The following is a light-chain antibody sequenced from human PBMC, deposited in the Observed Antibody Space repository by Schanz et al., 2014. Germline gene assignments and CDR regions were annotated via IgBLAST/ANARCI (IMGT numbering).Light chain of an antibody. Sequence: EIVLTQSPGTLSLSPGERATLSCRTSQSITSYLAWYQQKPGQAPRLLIYGASSRATGIPDRFSGSGSGTEFTLTISSLQSEDFAVYYCQQYNNWPPGNTFGQGTKLEIK. J-gene: IGKJ2*01. CDR1: QSITSY. CDR2: GAS. CDR3: QQYNNWPPGNT. V-gene: IGKV3D-15*01.